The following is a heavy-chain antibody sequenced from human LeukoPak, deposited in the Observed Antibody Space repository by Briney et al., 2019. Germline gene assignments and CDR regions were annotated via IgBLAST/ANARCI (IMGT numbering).Heavy chain of an antibody. J-gene: IGHJ4*02. CDR3: VTHEVTVITRSTFDY. V-gene: IGHV3-21*01. Sequence: GSLRLSCAASGFTFSNSMNWVRQAPGKGLEWVSSISSSSRYIYYADSMKGRFTISRDNAKNSLYLQMHSLRVDDTAVYYCVTHEVTVITRSTFDYWGQGTLLTVSS. D-gene: IGHD4-23*01. CDR1: GFTFSNS. CDR2: ISSSSRYI.